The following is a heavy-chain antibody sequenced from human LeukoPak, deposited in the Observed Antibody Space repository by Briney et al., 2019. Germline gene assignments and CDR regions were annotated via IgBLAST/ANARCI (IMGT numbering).Heavy chain of an antibody. D-gene: IGHD6-13*01. CDR1: GHTFTSYG. Sequence: GASVKVSCKASGHTFTSYGISWVRQAPGQGLEWMGWISAYNGNTNYAQKLQGRVTMTTDTSTSTAYMELRSLRSDDTAVYYCARENVGSSWYEEARGYYYYGMDVWGQGTPVTVSS. CDR3: ARENVGSSWYEEARGYYYYGMDV. CDR2: ISAYNGNT. J-gene: IGHJ6*02. V-gene: IGHV1-18*01.